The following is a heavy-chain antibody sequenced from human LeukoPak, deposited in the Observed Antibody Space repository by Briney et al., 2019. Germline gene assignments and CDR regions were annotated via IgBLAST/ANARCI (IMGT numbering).Heavy chain of an antibody. CDR3: AAGNWGYFDY. CDR1: GFTFSNCY. D-gene: IGHD7-27*01. Sequence: GGSLRLSCAVSGFTFSNCYMSWVRQAPGKGLEWVATINQDGGAKYYVDSVKGRFTISRDNTKNSLFLQMHSLRAEDTAVYYCAAGNWGYFDYWGQGTLVTVSS. CDR2: INQDGGAK. J-gene: IGHJ4*02. V-gene: IGHV3-7*05.